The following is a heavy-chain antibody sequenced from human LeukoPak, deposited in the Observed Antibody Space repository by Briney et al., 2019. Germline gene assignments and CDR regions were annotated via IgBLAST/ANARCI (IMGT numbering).Heavy chain of an antibody. J-gene: IGHJ2*01. CDR1: GGSFSGYY. V-gene: IGHV4-34*01. CDR3: ARGPSRSDYGYKPPRYFDL. Sequence: PSETLSLTCAVYGGSFSGYYWSWIRQPPGKGLEWIGEINHSGSTNYNPSLKSRVTISVDTSKNQFSLKLSSVTAADTAVYYCARGPSRSDYGYKPPRYFDLWGRGTLVTVSS. D-gene: IGHD4-17*01. CDR2: INHSGST.